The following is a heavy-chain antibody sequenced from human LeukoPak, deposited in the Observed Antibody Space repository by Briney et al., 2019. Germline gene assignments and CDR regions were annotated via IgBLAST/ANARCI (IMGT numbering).Heavy chain of an antibody. V-gene: IGHV1-8*01. Sequence: ASVKVSCKASGYTFTGYDINWVRQATGQGLEWMGWMNPNSGNTGYAQKFQGRVTMTRNTSISTAYMELSSLRSEDTAVYYCAIDYGDYGFCAFDIWGQGTMVTVSS. CDR2: MNPNSGNT. D-gene: IGHD4-17*01. CDR1: GYTFTGYD. J-gene: IGHJ3*02. CDR3: AIDYGDYGFCAFDI.